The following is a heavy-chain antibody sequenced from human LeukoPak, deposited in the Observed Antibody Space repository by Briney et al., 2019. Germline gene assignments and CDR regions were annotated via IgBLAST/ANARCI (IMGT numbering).Heavy chain of an antibody. D-gene: IGHD2-15*01. J-gene: IGHJ5*02. CDR3: AREVVAVVAALNWFDP. CDR2: IYYSGST. CDR1: GGSVSSGSYY. V-gene: IGHV4-61*01. Sequence: EASETLSLTCTVSGGSVSSGSYYWSWIRQPPGKGLEWIGYIYYSGSTNYNPSLKSRVTISVDTSKNQFSLKLSSVTAADTAVYYCAREVVAVVAALNWFDPWGQGTLVTVSS.